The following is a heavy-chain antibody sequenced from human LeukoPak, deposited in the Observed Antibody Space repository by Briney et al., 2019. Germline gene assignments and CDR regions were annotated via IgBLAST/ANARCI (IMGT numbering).Heavy chain of an antibody. CDR1: GFSVSNNY. Sequence: GGSLRLSCAASGFSVSNNYMSWVRQAPGKGLEWVSIIYSGVSTYYLDSVKGRFTISRDNSKNTLYLQMYSLRPEDTAVYYCARGVSRDIVVVPAAPYPTKYYYYGMDVWGQGATVTVSS. D-gene: IGHD2-2*01. CDR2: IYSGVST. J-gene: IGHJ6*02. V-gene: IGHV3-66*01. CDR3: ARGVSRDIVVVPAAPYPTKYYYYGMDV.